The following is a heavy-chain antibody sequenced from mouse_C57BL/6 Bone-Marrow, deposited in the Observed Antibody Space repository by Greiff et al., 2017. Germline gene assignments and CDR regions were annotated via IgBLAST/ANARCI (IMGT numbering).Heavy chain of an antibody. CDR2: IDPSDSYT. CDR1: GYTFTSYW. Sequence: QVHVKQPGAELVKPGASVKLSCKASGYTFTSYWMQWVKQRPGQGLEWIGEIDPSDSYTNYNQKFKGKATLTVDTSSSTAYMQLSSLTSEDSAVYYCARGGDYDERFAYWGQGTLVTVSA. J-gene: IGHJ3*01. V-gene: IGHV1-50*01. D-gene: IGHD2-4*01. CDR3: ARGGDYDERFAY.